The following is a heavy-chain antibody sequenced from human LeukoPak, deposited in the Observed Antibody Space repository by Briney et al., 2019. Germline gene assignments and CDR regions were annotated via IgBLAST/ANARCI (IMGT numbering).Heavy chain of an antibody. J-gene: IGHJ4*02. Sequence: PSETLSLTCTVSGGSISSYYWSWIRQPPGKGLEWIGYIYYSGSTNYNPSLKSRVTISVDTSKNQFSLKLSSVTAADTAVYYCARVRRYYYDSSGYWFDYWGQGTLVTVSS. D-gene: IGHD3-22*01. CDR1: GGSISSYY. CDR2: IYYSGST. V-gene: IGHV4-59*01. CDR3: ARVRRYYYDSSGYWFDY.